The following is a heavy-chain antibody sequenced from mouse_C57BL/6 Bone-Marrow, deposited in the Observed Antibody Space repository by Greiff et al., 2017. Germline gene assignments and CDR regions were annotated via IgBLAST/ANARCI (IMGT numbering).Heavy chain of an antibody. J-gene: IGHJ4*01. CDR3: AREDYYGSSP. CDR2: INPGSGGT. Sequence: VQLVESGAELVRPGTSVKVSCKASGYAFTNYLIEWVKQRPGQGLEWIGVINPGSGGTNYNEKFKGKATLTADKSSSTAYMQLSSLTSEDSAVYFCAREDYYGSSPWGQGTSVTVSS. D-gene: IGHD1-1*01. CDR1: GYAFTNYL. V-gene: IGHV1-54*01.